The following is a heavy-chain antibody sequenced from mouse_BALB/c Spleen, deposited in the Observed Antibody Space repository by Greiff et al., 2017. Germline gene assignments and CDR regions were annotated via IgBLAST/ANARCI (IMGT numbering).Heavy chain of an antibody. CDR2: ISSGGST. V-gene: IGHV5-6-5*01. J-gene: IGHJ2*01. CDR3: ARGWYNYFDY. D-gene: IGHD1-1*02. CDR1: GFTFSSYA. Sequence: EVMLVESGGGLVKPGGSLKLSCAASGFTFSSYAMSWVRQTPEKRLEWVASISSGGSTYYPDSVKGRFTISRDNARNILYLQMSSLRSEDTAMYYCARGWYNYFDYWGQGTTLTVSS.